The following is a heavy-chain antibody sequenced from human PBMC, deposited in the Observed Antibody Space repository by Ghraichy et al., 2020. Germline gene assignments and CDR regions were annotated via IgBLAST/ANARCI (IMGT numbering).Heavy chain of an antibody. Sequence: GESLNISCAASGFTFSSYDMNWVRQAPGKGLEWVSYISTSSSYIYYADSVKGRFTISRDNAKNSLSLQMNSLRAEDTAMYYCARDPGYCSGGRCFGDAFDIWGQGTMVTVSS. D-gene: IGHD2-15*01. J-gene: IGHJ3*02. CDR3: ARDPGYCSGGRCFGDAFDI. V-gene: IGHV3-21*01. CDR2: ISTSSSYI. CDR1: GFTFSSYD.